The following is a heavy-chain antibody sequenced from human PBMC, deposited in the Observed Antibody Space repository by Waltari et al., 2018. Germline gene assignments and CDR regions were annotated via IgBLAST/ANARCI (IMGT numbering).Heavy chain of an antibody. Sequence: QLQLQESGPGLVKPSETLSLTCTVSGGSISSSSYYWGWIRQPPGKGLEWIGSIYYSGRTYYNPSLKSRVTISVDTSKNQFSLKLSSVTAADTAVYYCARHDPLYGDYADYWGQGTLVTVSS. D-gene: IGHD4-17*01. CDR3: ARHDPLYGDYADY. V-gene: IGHV4-39*01. CDR2: IYYSGRT. CDR1: GGSISSSSYY. J-gene: IGHJ4*02.